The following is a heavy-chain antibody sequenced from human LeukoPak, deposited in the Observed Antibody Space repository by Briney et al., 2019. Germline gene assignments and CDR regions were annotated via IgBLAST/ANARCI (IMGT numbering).Heavy chain of an antibody. V-gene: IGHV4-59*01. Sequence: PETLSLTCTVSGGSISSYYWSWIRQPPGKGLEWIGYIYYSGSTNYNPSLKSRVTISVDTSKNQFSLKLSSVTAADTAVYYCARSADYYDSSGYYRVLDYWGQGTLVTVSS. J-gene: IGHJ4*02. D-gene: IGHD3-22*01. CDR2: IYYSGST. CDR3: ARSADYYDSSGYYRVLDY. CDR1: GGSISSYY.